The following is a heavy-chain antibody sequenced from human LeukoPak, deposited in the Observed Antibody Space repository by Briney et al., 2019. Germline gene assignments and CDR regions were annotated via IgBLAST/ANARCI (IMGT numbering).Heavy chain of an antibody. CDR3: AKDSYYDILTGPKSETSPYGMDV. D-gene: IGHD3-9*01. V-gene: IGHV3-9*01. CDR1: GFTFDEYA. CDR2: ISWYSGSI. J-gene: IGHJ6*02. Sequence: PGGSLRLSCAASGFTFDEYAMHWVRPAPGKGLEWVSGISWYSGSIGYADSVKGRFTISRDNAKNSLYLQMNSLRAEDTALYYCAKDSYYDILTGPKSETSPYGMDVWGQGTTVTVSS.